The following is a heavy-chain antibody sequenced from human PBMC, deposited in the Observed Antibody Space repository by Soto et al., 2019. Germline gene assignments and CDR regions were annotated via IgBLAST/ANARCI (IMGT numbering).Heavy chain of an antibody. CDR3: ARDRFTMSMDV. V-gene: IGHV3-7*03. CDR2: IKQDGSEK. CDR1: GFTFSSYG. Sequence: XESLRLSFGASGFTFSSYGMSWVRQAPGKGLEWVANIKQDGSEKYYVDSVKGRFTISRDNAKNSLYLQMNSLRAEDTAVYYCARDRFTMSMDVWGQGTTVTVSS. J-gene: IGHJ6*02. D-gene: IGHD3-22*01.